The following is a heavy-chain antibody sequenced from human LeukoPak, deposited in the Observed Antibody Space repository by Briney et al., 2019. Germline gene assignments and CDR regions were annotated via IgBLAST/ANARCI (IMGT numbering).Heavy chain of an antibody. J-gene: IGHJ4*02. V-gene: IGHV3-53*01. CDR2: IYSGGST. CDR3: ARVGYDFWSGYYNLDY. D-gene: IGHD3-3*01. CDR1: GFTVSSNY. Sequence: PGGSLRLSCAASGFTVSSNYMSWVRQAPGKGLEWVSVIYSGGSTYYADSVKGRFTIPRDNSKNTLYLQMNSLRAEDTAVYYCARVGYDFWSGYYNLDYWGQGTLVTVSS.